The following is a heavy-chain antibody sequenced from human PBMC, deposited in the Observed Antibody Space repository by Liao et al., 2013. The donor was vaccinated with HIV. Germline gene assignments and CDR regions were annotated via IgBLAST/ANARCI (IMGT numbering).Heavy chain of an antibody. CDR2: IYYSGST. CDR1: GGSISSSNHY. Sequence: QLQLQESGPGLVRPSETLSLSCSVSGGSISSSNHYWGWIRQPPGKGLEWIGSIYYSGSTYYNPSLKSRVTISVDTSKNQFSLKMSSVTAADTAVYYCAREEEGNWFDPWAREPWSPSPQ. CDR3: AREEEGNWFDP. V-gene: IGHV4-39*07. J-gene: IGHJ5*02.